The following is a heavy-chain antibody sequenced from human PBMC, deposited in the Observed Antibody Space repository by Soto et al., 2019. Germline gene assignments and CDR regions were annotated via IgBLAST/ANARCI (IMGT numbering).Heavy chain of an antibody. CDR1: GFTVSSNY. Sequence: GGSLRLSCAASGFTVSSNYMSWVRQAPGKGLEWVSVIYSGGSTYYADSVKGRFTISRDNSKNTLYLQMNSLRAEDTAVYYCARAKYSSSSEGFDYWGQGTLVTVYS. V-gene: IGHV3-53*01. D-gene: IGHD6-6*01. CDR2: IYSGGST. J-gene: IGHJ4*02. CDR3: ARAKYSSSSEGFDY.